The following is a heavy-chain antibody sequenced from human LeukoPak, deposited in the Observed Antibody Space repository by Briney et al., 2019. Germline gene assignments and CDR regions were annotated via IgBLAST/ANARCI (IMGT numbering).Heavy chain of an antibody. D-gene: IGHD3-22*01. CDR1: GYIFTGYY. CDR2: INPNSGET. CDR3: ARDLDYYDSSGSGWFDP. Sequence: ASVKVSCTGSGYIFTGYYTQWVRQAPGQGLEWMGWINPNSGETNYAQKFQGRVTMTTDTSTNTAYMELRSLRSDDTAVYYCARDLDYYDSSGSGWFDPWGQGTLVTVSS. V-gene: IGHV1-2*02. J-gene: IGHJ5*02.